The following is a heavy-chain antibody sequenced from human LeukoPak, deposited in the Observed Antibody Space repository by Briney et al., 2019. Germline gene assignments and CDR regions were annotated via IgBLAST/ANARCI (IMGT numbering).Heavy chain of an antibody. D-gene: IGHD6-13*01. CDR1: GGSISSGGYY. CDR3: ARDLPNSSSWDDAFDT. V-gene: IGHV4-31*03. J-gene: IGHJ3*02. Sequence: SETLSLTCTVSGGSISSGGYYWSWIRQHPGKGLEWIGYIYYSGSTYYNPSLKSRVTISVDTSKNQFSLKLSSVTAADTAVYYCARDLPNSSSWDDAFDTWGQGTMVTVSS. CDR2: IYYSGST.